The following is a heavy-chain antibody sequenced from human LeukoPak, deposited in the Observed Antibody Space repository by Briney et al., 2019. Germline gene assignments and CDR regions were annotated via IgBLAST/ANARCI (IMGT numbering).Heavy chain of an antibody. CDR1: GYTFTGYY. D-gene: IGHD6-13*01. V-gene: IGHV1-2*02. J-gene: IGHJ4*02. Sequence: GASVKVSCKASGYTFTGYYMRWVRQAPGQGLEWMGWINPNSGGTNYAQKFQGRVTMTRDTSISTAYMELSRLRSDDTAVYYCARVVYSSSWYYFDYWGQGTLVTVSS. CDR3: ARVVYSSSWYYFDY. CDR2: INPNSGGT.